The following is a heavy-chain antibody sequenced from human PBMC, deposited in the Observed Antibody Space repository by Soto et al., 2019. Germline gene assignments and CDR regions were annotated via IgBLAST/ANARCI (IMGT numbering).Heavy chain of an antibody. CDR2: ILVDGRT. CDR1: GFICSSYD. J-gene: IGHJ3*02. D-gene: IGHD2-8*02. CDR3: AKATASGGGAFDI. Sequence: PGGSLRLSCAASGFICSSYDMSWVRQAPGKGLEWVSTILVDGRTFYVVSVKGRFTISRDSSQNTVYLQMNSLTAGDTALYYCAKATASGGGAFDICGQGTLVTVSS. V-gene: IGHV3-23*01.